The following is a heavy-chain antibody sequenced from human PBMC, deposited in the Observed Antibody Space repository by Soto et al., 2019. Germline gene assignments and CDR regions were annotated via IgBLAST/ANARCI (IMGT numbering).Heavy chain of an antibody. CDR1: GYTFTSYA. Sequence: ASVKVSCKASGYTFTSYAMHWVRQAPGQRLEWMGWINAGNGNTKYSQKFQGRVTITRDTSASTAYMELSSLRSEDTAVYYCARTSYDFWSGYYNKDAFDIWGQGTMVTVS. D-gene: IGHD3-3*01. CDR2: INAGNGNT. V-gene: IGHV1-3*01. CDR3: ARTSYDFWSGYYNKDAFDI. J-gene: IGHJ3*02.